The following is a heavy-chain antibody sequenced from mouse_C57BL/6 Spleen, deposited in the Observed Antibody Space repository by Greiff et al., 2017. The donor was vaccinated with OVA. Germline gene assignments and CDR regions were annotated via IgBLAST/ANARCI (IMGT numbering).Heavy chain of an antibody. J-gene: IGHJ3*01. CDR3: ARENDGSFDYYGSSYEFAY. CDR1: GYTFTSYW. CDR2: IHPNSGST. Sequence: QVQLQQPGAELVKPGASVKLSCKASGYTFTSYWMHWVKQRPGQGLEWIGMIHPNSGSTNYNEKFKSKATLTVDKSSSTAYMQLSSLTSEDSAVYYCARENDGSFDYYGSSYEFAYWGQGTLVTVSA. V-gene: IGHV1-64*01. D-gene: IGHD1-1*01.